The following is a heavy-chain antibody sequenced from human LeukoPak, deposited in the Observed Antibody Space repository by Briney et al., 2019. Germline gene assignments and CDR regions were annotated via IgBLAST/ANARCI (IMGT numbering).Heavy chain of an antibody. Sequence: ASVKVSCKASGYTFTSYYMHWVRQAPGQGLEWMGIINPSGGSTSYAQKFQGRVTMTRDMSTSTVYMELSSLRAEDTAIYYCARDEWYGEYAHWGLGTLVTVSS. CDR2: INPSGGST. D-gene: IGHD3-10*01. J-gene: IGHJ4*02. CDR3: ARDEWYGEYAH. CDR1: GYTFTSYY. V-gene: IGHV1-46*01.